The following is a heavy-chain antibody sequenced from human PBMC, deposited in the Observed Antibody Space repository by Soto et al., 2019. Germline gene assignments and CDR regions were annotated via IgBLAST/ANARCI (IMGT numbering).Heavy chain of an antibody. Sequence: QVQLQESGPGLVKPSQTLSLTCNVSGGSISSGGCYWNWIRQHPGKALEWIGYISYSGSRYYNPSLKSRITISVDSSENQFSLKLTSVTAADTAVYYCARAKITPGYYYSGMDVWGQGTTVTVSS. CDR3: ARAKITPGYYYSGMDV. J-gene: IGHJ6*02. D-gene: IGHD1-20*01. CDR1: GGSISSGGCY. V-gene: IGHV4-31*03. CDR2: ISYSGSR.